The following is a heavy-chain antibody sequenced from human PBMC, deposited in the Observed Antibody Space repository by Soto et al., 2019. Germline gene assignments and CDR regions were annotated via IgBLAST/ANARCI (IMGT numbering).Heavy chain of an antibody. CDR2: ISATGGST. Sequence: GGSLRLSCAASGFTFSGYAMNWVRQAPGKGLEWVSTISATGGSTYYADSVKGRFTISRDNSKNTLHWQMNSLRAEDTAVYYCAKGSRATTVTKSHFDYWGQGTLVTVSS. CDR1: GFTFSGYA. V-gene: IGHV3-23*01. J-gene: IGHJ4*02. CDR3: AKGSRATTVTKSHFDY. D-gene: IGHD4-4*01.